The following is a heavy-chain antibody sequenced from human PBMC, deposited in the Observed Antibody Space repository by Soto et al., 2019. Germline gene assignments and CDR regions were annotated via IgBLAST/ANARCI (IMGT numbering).Heavy chain of an antibody. V-gene: IGHV1-2*02. D-gene: IGHD1-26*01. CDR1: GYTFAGYY. J-gene: IGHJ6*02. CDR3: AKGGAIVAAGTRVYLYNAMDV. Sequence: ASVKVSCKASGYTFAGYYVHWVRQAPGQGLEWMGWINPNSGDTYLAQRFQGRVTMSRDTSIGTAYMELRGLTSDDTAEYYCAKGGAIVAAGTRVYLYNAMDVWGQGTTVTVSS. CDR2: INPNSGDT.